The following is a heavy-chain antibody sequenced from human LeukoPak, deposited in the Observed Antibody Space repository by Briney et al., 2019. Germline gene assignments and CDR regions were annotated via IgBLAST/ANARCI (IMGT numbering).Heavy chain of an antibody. Sequence: SETLSLTCAVYGGSFSGYYCSWIRQPPGKGLEWIGEINHSGSTNYNPSLKSRVTISVDTSKNQFSLKLSSVTAADTAVYYCARALGYCSSTSCSYYYYYYGMDVWGQGTTVTVSS. CDR2: INHSGST. J-gene: IGHJ6*02. D-gene: IGHD2-2*01. V-gene: IGHV4-34*01. CDR1: GGSFSGYY. CDR3: ARALGYCSSTSCSYYYYYYGMDV.